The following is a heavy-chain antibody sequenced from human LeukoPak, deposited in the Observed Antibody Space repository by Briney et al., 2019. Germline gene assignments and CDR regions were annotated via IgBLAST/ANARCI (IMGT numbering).Heavy chain of an antibody. Sequence: PSQTLSLTCTVSGGSINSGGYYWNWIRQPAGKGLEWIGRIYTSGSTNYNPSLKSRVTISVDTSKNQFSLKLSSVTAADTAVYYCARAGWQWLINHYFDYWGQGTLVTVSS. CDR1: GGSINSGGYY. CDR3: ARAGWQWLINHYFDY. V-gene: IGHV4-61*02. CDR2: IYTSGST. D-gene: IGHD6-19*01. J-gene: IGHJ4*02.